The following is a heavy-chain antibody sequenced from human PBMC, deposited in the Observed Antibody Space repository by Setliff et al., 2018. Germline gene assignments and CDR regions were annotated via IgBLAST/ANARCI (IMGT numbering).Heavy chain of an antibody. CDR2: VFYNGAA. Sequence: PSETLSLTCTVSGDSISDASIMAWIRQPPGKGLEFIGYVFYNGAAKYDPSLKSRVTMSVDTSKTQFSLKLNSMTTADTAMYYCARGGTYRYFDYWGQGALVTVSS. CDR1: GDSISDAS. V-gene: IGHV4-59*01. J-gene: IGHJ4*02. CDR3: ARGGTYRYFDY.